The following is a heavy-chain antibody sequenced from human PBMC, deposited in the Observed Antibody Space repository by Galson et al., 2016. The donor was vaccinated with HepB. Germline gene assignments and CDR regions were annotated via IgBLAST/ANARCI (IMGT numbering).Heavy chain of an antibody. J-gene: IGHJ5*02. D-gene: IGHD6-19*01. Sequence: SLRLSCAASGYSFRSYAMTWVRQAPGKGLEWVSGISVYGNTYYADSVQGRFTVSRDNSKNTLYLQMNSLRAGDTAIYYCTKDFRYGSAWGQGTLVTVSS. CDR1: GYSFRSYA. CDR2: ISVYGNT. V-gene: IGHV3-23*01. CDR3: TKDFRYGSA.